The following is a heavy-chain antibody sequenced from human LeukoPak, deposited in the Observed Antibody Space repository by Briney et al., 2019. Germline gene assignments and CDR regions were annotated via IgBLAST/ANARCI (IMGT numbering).Heavy chain of an antibody. CDR2: IKGRTYSETA. V-gene: IGHV3-15*01. D-gene: IGHD5-24*01. J-gene: IGHJ4*02. CDR1: GLTFRDAW. Sequence: PGGSLRLSCVVSGLTFRDAWISWVRQAPGKGLEWIGRIKGRTYSETADFAAPVKGRFTLSRDDSKNTVYQQMNSLNTEDTAMYFCAWMATVLSVDVWGQGTLVTVSS. CDR3: AWMATVLSVDV.